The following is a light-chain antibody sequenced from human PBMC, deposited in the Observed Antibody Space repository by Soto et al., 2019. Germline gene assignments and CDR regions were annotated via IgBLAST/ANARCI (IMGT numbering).Light chain of an antibody. V-gene: IGKV3-15*01. J-gene: IGKJ1*01. CDR2: GIS. Sequence: TQYKAALSGSLGERVTLFRRASQSVSANLAWYQQRPGQSPRLLIYGISTRAPDTPDRFSGSGSATEFTLTISSLQSEDSAVYFCQQYNIWPPWTFGQGTKVDIK. CDR3: QQYNIWPPWT. CDR1: QSVSAN.